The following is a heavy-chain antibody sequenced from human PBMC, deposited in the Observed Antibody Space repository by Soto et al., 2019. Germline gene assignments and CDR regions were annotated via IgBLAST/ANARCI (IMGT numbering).Heavy chain of an antibody. V-gene: IGHV1-18*01. Sequence: QVQLVQSGAEVKKPGASVKVSCKASGYTFTSYGISWVRQAPGQGLEWMGRISAYNGNTNYAQKPQGRVTMTTDTSTSTAYRGLGSLRSDDTAVYYCAGDRGYNWNYGWFDPWGQGTLVTVSS. CDR2: ISAYNGNT. CDR3: AGDRGYNWNYGWFDP. CDR1: GYTFTSYG. J-gene: IGHJ5*02. D-gene: IGHD1-7*01.